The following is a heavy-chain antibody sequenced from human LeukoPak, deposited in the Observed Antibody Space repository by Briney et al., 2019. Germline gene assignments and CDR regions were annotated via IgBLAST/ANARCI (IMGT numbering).Heavy chain of an antibody. CDR1: GDSISSYY. V-gene: IGHV4-59*01. D-gene: IGHD6-19*01. CDR3: ARASSGWYPYYYYMDV. CDR2: IYYSGST. Sequence: TSETLSLTCTVSGDSISSYYWSWIRQPPGKGLEWIGYIYYSGSTNYNPSLKSRVTISVDTSKSQFSLKLNSVTAADTAVYYCARASSGWYPYYYYMDVWGKGTTVTVSS. J-gene: IGHJ6*03.